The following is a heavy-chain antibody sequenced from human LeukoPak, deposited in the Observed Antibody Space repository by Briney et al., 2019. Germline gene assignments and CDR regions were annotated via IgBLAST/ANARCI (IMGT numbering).Heavy chain of an antibody. Sequence: ASVKVSCKASGGTFSSYAISWVRQAPGQGLEWMGGIIPISGTANYAQKFQGRVTITADESTSTAYMELSSLRSEDTAVYYCASTSWGSYYFDYWGQGTLVTVSS. CDR3: ASTSWGSYYFDY. CDR2: IIPISGTA. D-gene: IGHD3-16*01. V-gene: IGHV1-69*13. CDR1: GGTFSSYA. J-gene: IGHJ4*02.